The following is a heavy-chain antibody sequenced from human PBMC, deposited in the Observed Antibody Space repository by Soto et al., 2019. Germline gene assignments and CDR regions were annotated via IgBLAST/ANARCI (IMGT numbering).Heavy chain of an antibody. CDR2: ISAYNGDT. J-gene: IGHJ6*02. CDR3: ATDPYCGSAPGCSALDA. CDR1: GYPFTSSG. Sequence: ASVKVSCKASGYPFTSSGFSWVRQAPGQGLEWMGWISAYNGDTLYAQEFKGRVTMTTDTSTSTAYMELGSLRSDDTAVYYCATDPYCGSAPGCSALDAWGQGTTVTVSS. V-gene: IGHV1-18*04. D-gene: IGHD2-21*01.